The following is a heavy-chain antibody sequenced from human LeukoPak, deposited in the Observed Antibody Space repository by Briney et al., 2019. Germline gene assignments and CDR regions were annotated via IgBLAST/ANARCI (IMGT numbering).Heavy chain of an antibody. Sequence: ASVTVSCKASGYTFTDYYMHWVRQAPGQGREWMGWINPNSGGTNYAQKFQGRVTNTRDTSISTAYMELSRLRSDDTAVYYCAREFTIHYYDSSGYFGPQVAPFDYWGQGTLVIVSS. D-gene: IGHD3-22*01. CDR3: AREFTIHYYDSSGYFGPQVAPFDY. V-gene: IGHV1-2*02. CDR2: INPNSGGT. J-gene: IGHJ4*02. CDR1: GYTFTDYY.